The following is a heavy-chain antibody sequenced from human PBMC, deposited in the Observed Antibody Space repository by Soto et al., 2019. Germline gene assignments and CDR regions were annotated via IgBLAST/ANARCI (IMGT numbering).Heavy chain of an antibody. CDR1: GVIFSDYY. Sequence: GGSLRLSCAASGVIFSDYYMHWIRQAPGKGLEWISYISGNGRIIQYADSAKGRFTISRDNAQNSLYLQMNSLRAEDTALYFCARDFDADSRTDFDYWGQGTLVTVSS. J-gene: IGHJ4*02. CDR2: ISGNGRII. D-gene: IGHD4-17*01. V-gene: IGHV3-11*01. CDR3: ARDFDADSRTDFDY.